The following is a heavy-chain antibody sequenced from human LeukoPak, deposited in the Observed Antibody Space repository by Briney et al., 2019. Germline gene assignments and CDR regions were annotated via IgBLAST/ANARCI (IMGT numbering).Heavy chain of an antibody. D-gene: IGHD6-13*01. CDR3: TREGITAAADY. Sequence: GGSLRLSCAASGFTFSSLWMSWVRQAPGKGLEWVANIKQDGSEKYYVDSVKGRFTISRDNAKNSLYLQLNSLRAEDTAVYYCTREGITAAADYWGQGTLVTVSS. V-gene: IGHV3-7*01. CDR2: IKQDGSEK. CDR1: GFTFSSLW. J-gene: IGHJ4*02.